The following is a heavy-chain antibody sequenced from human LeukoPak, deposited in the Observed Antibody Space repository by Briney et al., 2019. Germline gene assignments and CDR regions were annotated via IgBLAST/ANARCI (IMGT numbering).Heavy chain of an antibody. CDR3: ARLFLLINYYDSSGYYYP. V-gene: IGHV4-39*01. CDR2: IYYSGST. Sequence: PSETLSLTCTVSGGSISSSSYYWGWIRQPPEKGLEWIGSIYYSGSTYYNPSLKSRVTISVDTSKNQFSLKLSSVTAADTAVYYCARLFLLINYYDSSGYYYPWGQGTLVTVSS. CDR1: GGSISSSSYY. J-gene: IGHJ5*02. D-gene: IGHD3-22*01.